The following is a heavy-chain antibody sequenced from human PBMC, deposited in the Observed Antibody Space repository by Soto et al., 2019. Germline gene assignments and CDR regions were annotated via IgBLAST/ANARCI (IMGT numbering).Heavy chain of an antibody. D-gene: IGHD1-26*01. J-gene: IGHJ4*02. V-gene: IGHV3-30-3*01. CDR1: GFTFSSYA. CDR2: ISYDGSNK. Sequence: GGSLRLSCAASGFTFSSYAMHWVRQAPGKGLEWVAVISYDGSNKYYADSVKGRFTISRDNSKNTLYLQMNSLRAEDTAVYYCARDAEPLVDRSYFDYWGQGTLVTVSS. CDR3: ARDAEPLVDRSYFDY.